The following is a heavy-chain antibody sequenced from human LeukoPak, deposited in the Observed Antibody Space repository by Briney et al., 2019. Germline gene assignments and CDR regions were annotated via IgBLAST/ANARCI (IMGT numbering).Heavy chain of an antibody. CDR1: DVSITNYD. D-gene: IGHD4-17*01. Sequence: SETLSLTCTVSDVSITNYDWSWVRQPPGKGLEFIGHVHYSGTANYNPSLRSRVTISINTSKKPFFLKLKSVTAADTAVYYCARGYGDFRVEGRYFHSWGQGTLVTVSS. CDR2: VHYSGTA. CDR3: ARGYGDFRVEGRYFHS. V-gene: IGHV4-59*01. J-gene: IGHJ4*02.